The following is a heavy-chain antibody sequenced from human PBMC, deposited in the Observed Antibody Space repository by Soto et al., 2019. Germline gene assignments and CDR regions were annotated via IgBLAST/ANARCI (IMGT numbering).Heavy chain of an antibody. D-gene: IGHD1-26*01. Sequence: EVQLVESGGGLVQPGGSLRLSCAASGFTFNSYWMTWVRQAPGKGLEWVANIKQDGSEKYYVDSVKGRFTISRDNAKNSLYLQMNSRRAEDTAVYYCARVWGLDPWGQGTLVTVSS. CDR2: IKQDGSEK. J-gene: IGHJ5*02. CDR3: ARVWGLDP. V-gene: IGHV3-7*04. CDR1: GFTFNSYW.